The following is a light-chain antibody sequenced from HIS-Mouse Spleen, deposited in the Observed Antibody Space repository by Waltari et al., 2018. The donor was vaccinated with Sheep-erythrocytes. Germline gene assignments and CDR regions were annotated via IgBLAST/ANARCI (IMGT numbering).Light chain of an antibody. J-gene: IGLJ2*01. V-gene: IGLV3-10*01. Sequence: SDELTQPPSVALSQGQTARITCSGDALPKKYAYWYQQKSGQAPVLVIYEDSKRPPGIHERVSGSSSGTMATLTISGAQVEDEADYYCYSTDSSGNHRVFGGVNKLTVL. CDR2: EDS. CDR3: YSTDSSGNHRV. CDR1: ALPKKY.